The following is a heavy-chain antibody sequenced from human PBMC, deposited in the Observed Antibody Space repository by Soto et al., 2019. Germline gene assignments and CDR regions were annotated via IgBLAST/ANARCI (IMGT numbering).Heavy chain of an antibody. CDR1: GGTFSSYA. J-gene: IGHJ5*02. CDR3: ARVGWGGTPQNWFGP. Sequence: QVQLVQSGAEVKKPGSSVKVSCKASGGTFSSYAISWVRQAPGQGLEWMGGIIPIFGTANYAQKFQGRVTIAADESTSTAYMELSSLRSGDTAVYYCARVGWGGTPQNWFGPWGQGTLVTVSS. CDR2: IIPIFGTA. V-gene: IGHV1-69*12. D-gene: IGHD1-7*01.